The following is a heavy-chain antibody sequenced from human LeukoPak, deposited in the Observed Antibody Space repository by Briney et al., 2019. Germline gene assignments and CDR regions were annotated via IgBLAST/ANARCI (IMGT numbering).Heavy chain of an antibody. CDR1: GFTFDGYA. CDR3: AKGYGSSGFIAPSLDY. V-gene: IGHV3-9*01. CDR2: ISWNTGSI. J-gene: IGHJ4*02. Sequence: GGSLRLSCAASGFTFDGYAMHWVRQAPGKGLEWVSGISWNTGSIGYADSVKGRFTISRDNAKNSLYLQVNSLRAEDTALYYCAKGYGSSGFIAPSLDYWGQGILVTVSS. D-gene: IGHD3-22*01.